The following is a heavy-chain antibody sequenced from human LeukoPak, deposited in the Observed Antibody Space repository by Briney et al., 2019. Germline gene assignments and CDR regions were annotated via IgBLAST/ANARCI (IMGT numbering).Heavy chain of an antibody. V-gene: IGHV3-33*06. CDR3: AKDHPGYFDY. CDR1: GFTFSSYG. J-gene: IGHJ4*02. CDR2: IWYDGSNK. Sequence: GGSLRLSCAASGFTFSSYGMHWVRQAPGKGLEWVAVIWYDGSNKYYADSVKGRFTISRNNSKNTLYLQMNSLRAEDTAVYYCAKDHPGYFDYWGQGTLVTVSS.